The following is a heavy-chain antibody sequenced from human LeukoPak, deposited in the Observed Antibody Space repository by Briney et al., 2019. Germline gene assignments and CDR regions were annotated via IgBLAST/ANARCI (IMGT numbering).Heavy chain of an antibody. J-gene: IGHJ4*02. V-gene: IGHV3-23*01. CDR2: ISGSGGST. D-gene: IGHD5-12*01. CDR3: ARDADIVATIYFDY. CDR1: GFTFSSYG. Sequence: GGSLRLSCAASGFTFSSYGMSWVRQAPGKGLEWVSAISGSGGSTYYADSVKGRFTISRDNAKNSLYLQMNSLRAEDTAVYYCARDADIVATIYFDYWGQGTLVTVSS.